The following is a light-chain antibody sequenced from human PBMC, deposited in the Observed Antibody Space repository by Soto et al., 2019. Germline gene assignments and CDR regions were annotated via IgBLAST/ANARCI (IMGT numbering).Light chain of an antibody. CDR3: QQYNTWPT. CDR1: QSVSSN. CDR2: DAA. V-gene: IGKV3-15*01. J-gene: IGKJ1*01. Sequence: EIVMTQSPATLSVSPGERATLSCRASQSVSSNLAWYQQKPGQAPRLLIYDAATRATGIPARFSGSGSGTDFTLTISSLQSEDFAVYYCQQYNTWPTFGQGTKVEIK.